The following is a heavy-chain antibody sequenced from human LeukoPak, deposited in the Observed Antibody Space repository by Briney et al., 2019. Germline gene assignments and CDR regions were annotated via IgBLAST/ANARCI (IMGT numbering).Heavy chain of an antibody. CDR3: TRATGGQWLVQSTDY. CDR2: IRSKAYGGTT. D-gene: IGHD6-19*01. V-gene: IGHV3-49*04. J-gene: IGHJ4*02. Sequence: PGGSLRLSCTASGFTFGDYAMSWVRQAPGKGLEWVGFIRSKAYGGTTESAASVKGTFTISRDDSKSIAYLHMNSLKTEDTGVYYCTRATGGQWLVQSTDYWGQGTLVTVAS. CDR1: GFTFGDYA.